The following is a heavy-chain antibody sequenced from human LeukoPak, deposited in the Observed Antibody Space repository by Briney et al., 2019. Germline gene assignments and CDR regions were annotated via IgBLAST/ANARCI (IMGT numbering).Heavy chain of an antibody. CDR1: GFTFTNYW. J-gene: IGHJ4*01. Sequence: GESLKISCQTSGFTFTNYWIGWVRQMPGKGLEWMGIIYPGDSDTKYSPSFRGQVTMSADKSTSTAYLQWGSLKASDTAMYFCARGDASMATGFNYWGQGTLVIVSS. D-gene: IGHD6-6*01. CDR2: IYPGDSDT. V-gene: IGHV5-51*01. CDR3: ARGDASMATGFNY.